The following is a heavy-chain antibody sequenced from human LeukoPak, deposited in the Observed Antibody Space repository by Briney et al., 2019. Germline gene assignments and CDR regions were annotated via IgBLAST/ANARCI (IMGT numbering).Heavy chain of an antibody. D-gene: IGHD3-10*01. CDR1: GFTYSHNG. V-gene: IGHV3-30*02. J-gene: IGHJ4*02. CDR2: IQYDGNTI. CDR3: ARDLIYGSGEY. Sequence: GGSLRLSCVASGFTYSHNGMHWVRQAPGKGLEWVAFIQYDGNTIFYADSVKGRFTISRDNAKNSLYLQMNSLRAEDTAVYYCARDLIYGSGEYWGQGTLVTVSS.